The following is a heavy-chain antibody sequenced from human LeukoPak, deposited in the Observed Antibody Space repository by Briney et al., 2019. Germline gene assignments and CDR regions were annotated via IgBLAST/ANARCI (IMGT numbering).Heavy chain of an antibody. V-gene: IGHV4-34*01. D-gene: IGHD6-13*01. CDR3: ARRKAAAALRGFDY. CDR2: INHSGST. Sequence: PSETLSLTCAVYGVSFSGYYWSWIRQPPGKGPEWIGEINHSGSTNYNPSLKSRVTISVDTSKNQFSLKLSSVTAADTAVYYCARRKAAAALRGFDYWGQGTLVTVSS. CDR1: GVSFSGYY. J-gene: IGHJ4*02.